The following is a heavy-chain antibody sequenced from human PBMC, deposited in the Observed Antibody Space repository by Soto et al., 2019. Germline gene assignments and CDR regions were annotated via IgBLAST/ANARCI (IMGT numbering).Heavy chain of an antibody. CDR3: AKKVPGSNPLDS. CDR1: GFTFSSYA. Sequence: GGSLRLSCAASGFTFSSYAMSWVRQAPGKGLEWVSTISSSGGSTHYADSVKGRFTISRDNSKNTLYLQMNSLRVEDTAVYYCAKKVPGSNPLDSWGQGALVTVSS. D-gene: IGHD1-1*01. CDR2: ISSSGGST. V-gene: IGHV3-23*01. J-gene: IGHJ4*02.